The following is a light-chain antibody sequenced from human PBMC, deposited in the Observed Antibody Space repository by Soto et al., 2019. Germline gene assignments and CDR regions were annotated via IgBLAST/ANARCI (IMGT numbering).Light chain of an antibody. CDR2: TTS. J-gene: IGLJ3*02. CDR3: ATRDDGLNWV. CDR1: NSNIGRNH. Sequence: QSVLTQPPSASGTPGQRVIVSCSGSNSNIGRNHVYWYQQLPGTAPKLLIHTTSARPSGVPDRFSGSKFGTSASLTISGLRSDDEADYYCATRDDGLNWVFGGGTKLTVL. V-gene: IGLV1-47*01.